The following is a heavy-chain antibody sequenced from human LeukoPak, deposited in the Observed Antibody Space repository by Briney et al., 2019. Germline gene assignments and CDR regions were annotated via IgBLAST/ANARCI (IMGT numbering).Heavy chain of an antibody. J-gene: IGHJ4*02. D-gene: IGHD3-10*01. CDR1: GFTFSSYG. CDR2: ISSDGTNK. V-gene: IGHV3-30*18. CDR3: AKEDFGGSYFDY. Sequence: GGPLRLSCAPSGFTFSSYGVHWVRQAPGKGLEWVAAISSDGTNKLYADSVEGRFTISRDHSKNTLYLQMNSLRPEDTSMYYCAKEDFGGSYFDYWGQGTLVTVSS.